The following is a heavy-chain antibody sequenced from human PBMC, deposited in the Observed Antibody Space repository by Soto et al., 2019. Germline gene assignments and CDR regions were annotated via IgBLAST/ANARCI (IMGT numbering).Heavy chain of an antibody. CDR1: ESTFRRYS. CDR2: TSYDGKVQ. Sequence: GGSLRLSCEASESTFRRYSMHWVRQAPGKGLEWVGVTSYDGKVQYYGDSVKGRFTISRDNSKNTVYLQMNSLRDEDTTIYYCAKEYGNDYWYFDYWGQGTLVTVSS. CDR3: AKEYGNDYWYFDY. J-gene: IGHJ4*02. V-gene: IGHV3-30*18. D-gene: IGHD5-12*01.